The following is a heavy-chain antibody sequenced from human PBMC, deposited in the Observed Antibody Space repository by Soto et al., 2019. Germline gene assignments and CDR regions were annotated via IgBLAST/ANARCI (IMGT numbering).Heavy chain of an antibody. CDR3: ARVYPSDTRYGYVGNNWFDP. CDR1: GYTFSNYV. V-gene: IGHV1-46*03. CDR2: INPSGGST. Sequence: ASVKVSCKASGYTFSNYVMHWVRQAPGQGLEWMGIINPSGGSTSYAQKFQGRVTMTRDTSTSTVYMELSSLRSEDTAVYYCARVYPSDTRYGYVGNNWFDPWGQGTLVTVSS. D-gene: IGHD5-18*01. J-gene: IGHJ5*02.